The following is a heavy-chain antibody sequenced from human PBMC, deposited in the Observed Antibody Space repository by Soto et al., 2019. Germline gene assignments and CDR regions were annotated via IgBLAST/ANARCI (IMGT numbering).Heavy chain of an antibody. D-gene: IGHD3-10*01. CDR3: AREGYKRDYYYYGMDV. CDR1: GYTFVDYF. V-gene: IGHV1-46*01. J-gene: IGHJ6*02. Sequence: ASVKVSCKTSGYTFVDYFIHWARQAPGQGLEWMGIISLRHHSTSYAQKFQDRLSVTRDPSSTTIYMELSSLRSEDTAVYYCAREGYKRDYYYYGMDVWGQGTTVTVSS. CDR2: ISLRHHST.